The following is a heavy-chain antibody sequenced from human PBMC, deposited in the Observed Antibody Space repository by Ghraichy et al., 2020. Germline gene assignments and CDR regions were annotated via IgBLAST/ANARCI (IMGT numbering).Heavy chain of an antibody. CDR2: IYSGGST. CDR3: ARGPRVRGVIITRGYWFDP. Sequence: KLSCAASGFTVSSNYMSWVRQAPGKGLEWVSVIYSGGSTYYADSVKGRFTISRDNSKNTLYLQLNSLRAEDTAVYYCARGPRVRGVIITRGYWFDPWGQGTLVTVSS. D-gene: IGHD3-10*01. V-gene: IGHV3-53*01. CDR1: GFTVSSNY. J-gene: IGHJ5*02.